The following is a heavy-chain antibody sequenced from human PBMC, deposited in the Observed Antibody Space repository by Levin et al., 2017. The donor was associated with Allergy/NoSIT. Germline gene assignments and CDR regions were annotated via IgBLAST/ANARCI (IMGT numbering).Heavy chain of an antibody. Sequence: ASVKVSCKASGYTFTIYGISWVRQAPGQGLEWMGWISAHNGNTNYAQKLQGRVTMTTDTSTSTAYMELRRLRSDDTAVYYCARDQPDTVTTIYYYGMDVWGQGTAVTVSS. CDR3: ARDQPDTVTTIYYYGMDV. CDR1: GYTFTIYG. D-gene: IGHD4-17*01. CDR2: ISAHNGNT. V-gene: IGHV1-18*01. J-gene: IGHJ6*02.